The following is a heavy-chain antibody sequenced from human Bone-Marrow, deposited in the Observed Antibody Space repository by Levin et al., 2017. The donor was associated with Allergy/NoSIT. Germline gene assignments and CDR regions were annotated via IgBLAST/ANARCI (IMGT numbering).Heavy chain of an antibody. J-gene: IGHJ4*02. D-gene: IGHD5-24*01. V-gene: IGHV5-51*01. CDR1: GYSFTSYW. CDR2: IYPGDSDT. Sequence: KVSCKGSGYSFTSYWIGWVRQMPGKGLEWMGIIYPGDSDTRYSPSFQGQVTISADKSISTAYLQWSSLKASDTAMYYCARLGMATINPLYYFDYWGQGTLVTVSS. CDR3: ARLGMATINPLYYFDY.